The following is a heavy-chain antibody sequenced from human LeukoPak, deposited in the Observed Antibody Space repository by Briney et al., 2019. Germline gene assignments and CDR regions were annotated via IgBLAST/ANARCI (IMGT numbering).Heavy chain of an antibody. D-gene: IGHD5-18*01. CDR2: ISAYNGNT. CDR3: ARGYSYGYYYYYGMDV. V-gene: IGHV1-18*01. J-gene: IGHJ6*02. CDR1: GYTFTSYG. Sequence: ASVKVSCKASGYTFTSYGISWVRQAPGQGLERMGWISAYNGNTNYAQKLQGRVTMTTDTSTSTAYMELRSLRSDDTAVYYCARGYSYGYYYYYGMDVWGQGTTVTVSS.